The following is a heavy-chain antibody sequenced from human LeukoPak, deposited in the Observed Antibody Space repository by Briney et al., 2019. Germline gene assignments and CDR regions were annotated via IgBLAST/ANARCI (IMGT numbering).Heavy chain of an antibody. D-gene: IGHD4-17*01. CDR3: ARRVTTFLS. J-gene: IGHJ4*02. V-gene: IGHV3-21*01. Sequence: GGSLRLSHSPSGFDLSLYTMNWVPQAPGEGLEWVGSISMISTYMYYGDSLKGRFTISKDNAKNTLYLQLDSLRAGDTATYYCARRVTTFLSWGQGTLVIVS. CDR1: GFDLSLYT. CDR2: ISMISTYM.